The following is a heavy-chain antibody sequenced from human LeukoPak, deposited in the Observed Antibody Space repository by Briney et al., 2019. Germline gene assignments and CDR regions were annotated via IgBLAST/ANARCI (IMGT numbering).Heavy chain of an antibody. D-gene: IGHD6-19*01. J-gene: IGHJ5*02. CDR2: INPNSGGT. CDR3: ARDAVAGTLGNWFEP. Sequence: ASVKISCKASGYAFTGYYMHWLRQAPGQGLEWMGWINPNSGGTNYAQKFQGRVTMTRDTSISTAYMELSRLRSDNTAVYYCARDAVAGTLGNWFEPWGQGTLVTVSS. V-gene: IGHV1-2*02. CDR1: GYAFTGYY.